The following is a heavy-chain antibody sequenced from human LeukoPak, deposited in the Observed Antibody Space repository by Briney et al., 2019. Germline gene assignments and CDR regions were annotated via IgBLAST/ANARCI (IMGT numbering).Heavy chain of an antibody. J-gene: IGHJ4*02. V-gene: IGHV1-2*02. CDR2: INPNSGGT. Sequence: GASVKVSCKASGYTFTSYGISWVRQAPGQGLEWMGWINPNSGGTNYAQKFQGRVTMTRDTSISTAYMELSRLRSDDTAVYYCARVSPVDTAITRWGQGTLVTVSS. CDR1: GYTFTSYG. CDR3: ARVSPVDTAITR. D-gene: IGHD5-18*01.